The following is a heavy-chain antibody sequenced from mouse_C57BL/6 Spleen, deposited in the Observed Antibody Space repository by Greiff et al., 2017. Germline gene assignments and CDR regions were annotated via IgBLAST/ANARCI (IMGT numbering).Heavy chain of an antibody. J-gene: IGHJ2*01. CDR2: IYPRSGNT. V-gene: IGHV1-81*01. CDR3: ASFYDYDVLYYFDY. D-gene: IGHD2-4*01. Sequence: QVQLKESGAELARPGASVKLSCKASGYTFTSYGISWVKQRTGQGLEWIGEIYPRSGNTYYNEKFKGKATLTADKSSSTAYMELRSLTSEDSAVYFCASFYDYDVLYYFDYWGQGTTLTVSS. CDR1: GYTFTSYG.